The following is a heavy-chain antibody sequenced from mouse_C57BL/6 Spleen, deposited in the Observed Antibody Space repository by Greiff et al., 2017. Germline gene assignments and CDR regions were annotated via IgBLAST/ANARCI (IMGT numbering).Heavy chain of an antibody. CDR2: ISYDGSN. CDR1: GYSITSGYY. Sequence: DVKLQESGPGLVKPSQSLSLTCSVTGYSITSGYYWNWIRQFPGNKLEWMGYISYDGSNNYNPSLKNRISITRDTSKNQFFLKLNSVTTEDTATYYCARESRSSHAMDYWGQGTSVTVSS. V-gene: IGHV3-6*01. J-gene: IGHJ4*01. CDR3: ARESRSSHAMDY. D-gene: IGHD1-1*01.